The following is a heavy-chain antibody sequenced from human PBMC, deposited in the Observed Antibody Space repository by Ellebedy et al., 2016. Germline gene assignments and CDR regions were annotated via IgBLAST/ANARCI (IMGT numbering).Heavy chain of an antibody. CDR3: AREELGYCDGGSCPYYFDY. D-gene: IGHD2-15*01. CDR2: IYSSGDT. J-gene: IGHJ4*02. V-gene: IGHV4-4*07. CDR1: GGSISGYY. Sequence: GSLRLSXTVSGGSISGYYWSWIRQPAGKGLEWIGRIYSSGDTNYNPSLKSRITMSVDTSKNQFSLKLTSLTAADTAVYYCAREELGYCDGGSCPYYFDYWGQGTLVTVSS.